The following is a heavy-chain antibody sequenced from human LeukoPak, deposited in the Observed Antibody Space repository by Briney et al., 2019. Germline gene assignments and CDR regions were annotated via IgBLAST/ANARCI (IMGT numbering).Heavy chain of an antibody. V-gene: IGHV3-21*01. CDR3: ARDGPTGGMDV. CDR1: GFSSSTYS. J-gene: IGHJ6*02. CDR2: ISSSSSYI. Sequence: GGSLRLSCAASGFSSSTYSMNCVRQAPGKGLEWVSSISSSSSYISYADSVKGRFTISRDNAKNSLYLQMNSLRAEDTAVYYCARDGPTGGMDVWGQGTTVTVSS.